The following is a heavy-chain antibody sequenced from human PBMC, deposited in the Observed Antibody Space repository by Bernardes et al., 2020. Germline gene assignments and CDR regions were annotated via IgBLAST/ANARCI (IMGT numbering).Heavy chain of an antibody. D-gene: IGHD6-6*01. CDR3: AKVREAGPVRDAFDI. J-gene: IGHJ3*02. CDR2: ISGSGGST. Sequence: GGSLRLSCAASGFTFRSYALSWVRQVPGKGLAWVSGISGSGGSTFYADSVKGRFTISRDNSKNTLFLQMNSLRAEDTAVYYCAKVREAGPVRDAFDIWGQETMVTVSS. V-gene: IGHV3-23*01. CDR1: GFTFRSYA.